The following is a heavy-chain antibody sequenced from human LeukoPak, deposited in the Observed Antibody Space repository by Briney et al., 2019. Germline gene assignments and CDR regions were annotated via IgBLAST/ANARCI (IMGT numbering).Heavy chain of an antibody. V-gene: IGHV3-48*01. D-gene: IGHD5/OR15-5a*01. CDR3: AKARGSSVYEQFDY. CDR1: GFTFSNYN. CDR2: ISSGSSTI. Sequence: GGSLRLSCAASGFTFSNYNINWVRQAPGKGLEWISYISSGSSTIYYADSVKGRFTISRDNSKNTLYLQMNSLRADDTAVYYCAKARGSSVYEQFDYWGQGTQVTVSP. J-gene: IGHJ4*02.